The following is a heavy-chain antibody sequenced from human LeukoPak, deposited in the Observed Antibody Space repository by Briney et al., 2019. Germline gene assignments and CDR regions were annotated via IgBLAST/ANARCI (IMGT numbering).Heavy chain of an antibody. CDR1: GYTFTSYG. CDR2: ISAYNGNT. J-gene: IGHJ4*02. CDR3: ARTGRRYFEWFSNTLFDY. V-gene: IGHV1-18*01. D-gene: IGHD3-9*01. Sequence: ASVKVSCKASGYTFTSYGISWVRQAPGQGLEWMGWISAYNGNTNYAQKLQGRVTMTTDTSTSTAYMELRNLRSDDTAVYYCARTGRRYFEWFSNTLFDYWGQGTLVTVSS.